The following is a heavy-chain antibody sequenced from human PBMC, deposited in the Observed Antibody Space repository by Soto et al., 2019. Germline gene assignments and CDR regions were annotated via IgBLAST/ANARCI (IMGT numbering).Heavy chain of an antibody. D-gene: IGHD5-18*01. V-gene: IGHV4-39*07. CDR1: GGSISSSSYY. CDR3: AMSGYSYGTYGMDV. Sequence: SETLSLTCTVSGGSISSSSYYWGWIRQPPGKGLEWIGSIYYSGSTYYNPSLKSRVTISIDTSKNQFSLKLSSVTAADTAVYYCAMSGYSYGTYGMDVWGQGTTVTVSS. J-gene: IGHJ6*02. CDR2: IYYSGST.